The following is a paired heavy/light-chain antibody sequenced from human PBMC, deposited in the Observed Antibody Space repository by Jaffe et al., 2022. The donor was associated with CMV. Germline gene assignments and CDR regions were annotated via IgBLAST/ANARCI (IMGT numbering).Light chain of an antibody. CDR3: QQYGHSPGT. CDR1: QSVSSRY. J-gene: IGKJ1*01. V-gene: IGKV3-20*01. CDR2: GAS. Sequence: EIVLTQSPGTLSLSPGERATLSCRASQSVSSRYLAWYQQKPGRAPRLLIYGASSRASDIPDRFSGSGSGTDFTLTISRLEPEDFAVYYCQQYGHSPGTFGQGTKVEI.
Heavy chain of an antibody. CDR2: IHPNTGAT. CDR3: ARAMGSFFGVWSRTGNKDPGPHNALDI. V-gene: IGHV1-2*02. J-gene: IGHJ3*02. CDR1: GYTFTGYY. Sequence: QVQLVQSGAEVRKPGASVKVSCQASGYTFTGYYVHWVRQAPGQGLEWMGWIHPNTGATNSAQKFQGRVTLTRDTSITTAYLELSGLRSDDTALYYCARAMGSFFGVWSRTGNKDPGPHNALDIWGQGTLVTVSS. D-gene: IGHD3-16*01.